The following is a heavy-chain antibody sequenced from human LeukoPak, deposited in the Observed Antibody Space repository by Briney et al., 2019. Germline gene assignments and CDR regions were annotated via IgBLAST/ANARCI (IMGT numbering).Heavy chain of an antibody. CDR3: TXGQVPXARGYNWFDP. CDR1: GWSFNDYY. CDR2: INARGDT. Sequence: PSETLSLTCAVYGWSFNDYYWNWIRQPPGKGLEWIGEINARGDTNFNPSLKSRVTISVDTSKSPLSLRLTSMIAADTAVYYFTXGQVPXARGYNWFDPWXQGTLVTVSS. J-gene: IGHJ5*02. D-gene: IGHD2-15*01. V-gene: IGHV4-34*01.